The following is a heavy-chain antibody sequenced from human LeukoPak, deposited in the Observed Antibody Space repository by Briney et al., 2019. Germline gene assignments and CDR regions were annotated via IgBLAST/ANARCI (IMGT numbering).Heavy chain of an antibody. Sequence: ASVKVSCKASGYTFTSYGISWVRQAPGQRLEWMGWINAGNGNTKYSQKFQGRVTITRDTSASTAYMGLSSLRSEDTAVYYCARGARWGDSSGWYAYYFDYWGQGTLVTVSS. D-gene: IGHD6-19*01. J-gene: IGHJ4*02. CDR1: GYTFTSYG. CDR2: INAGNGNT. CDR3: ARGARWGDSSGWYAYYFDY. V-gene: IGHV1-3*01.